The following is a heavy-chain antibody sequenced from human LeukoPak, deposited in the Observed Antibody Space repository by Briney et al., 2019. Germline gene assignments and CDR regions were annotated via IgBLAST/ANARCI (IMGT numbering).Heavy chain of an antibody. Sequence: GRSLRLSCAASGFTFSNYAIHWVRQAPGKGLEWVALISYDGSKKYYADSVKGRFTISRDDSKNTLYLQLNSLRAEDTAVYYCRKVGPDAFDIWGQGTMVTVSS. V-gene: IGHV3-30*04. CDR1: GFTFSNYA. D-gene: IGHD1-26*01. CDR3: RKVGPDAFDI. CDR2: ISYDGSKK. J-gene: IGHJ3*02.